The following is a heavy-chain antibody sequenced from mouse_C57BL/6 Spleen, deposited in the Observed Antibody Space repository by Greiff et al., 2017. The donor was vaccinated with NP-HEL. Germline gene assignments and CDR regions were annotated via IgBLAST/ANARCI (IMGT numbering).Heavy chain of an antibody. V-gene: IGHV1-76*01. CDR1: GYTFTDYY. D-gene: IGHD1-1*01. CDR2: IYPGSGNT. Sequence: QVQLKQSGAELVRPGASVKLSCKASGYTFTDYYINWVKQRPGQGLEWIARIYPGSGNTYYNEKFKGKATLTAEKSSSTAYMQLSSLTSEDSAVYFCARLYYGSSGDYWGQGTSVTVSS. J-gene: IGHJ4*01. CDR3: ARLYYGSSGDY.